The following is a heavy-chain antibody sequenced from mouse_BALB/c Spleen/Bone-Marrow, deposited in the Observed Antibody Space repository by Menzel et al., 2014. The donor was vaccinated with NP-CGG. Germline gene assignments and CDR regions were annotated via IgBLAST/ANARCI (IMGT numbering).Heavy chain of an antibody. D-gene: IGHD4-1*01. CDR2: ISDDGGNT. V-gene: IGHV5-4*02. CDR1: GFTFSDYY. CDR3: ARETGPRAMDY. J-gene: IGHJ4*01. Sequence: EVQRVESGGGLVKPGGSLKLSCAASGFTFSDYYMFWVRQTPEKRLEWVATISDDGGNTYYRDSVKGRFTISRDNAKNKLNLQMSSLKSEDTATYHCARETGPRAMDYWGQGTSATVSS.